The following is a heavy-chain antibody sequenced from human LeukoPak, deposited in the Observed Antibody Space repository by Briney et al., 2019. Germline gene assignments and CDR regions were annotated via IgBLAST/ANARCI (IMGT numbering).Heavy chain of an antibody. CDR3: ARVPIYCSSTSCPSGY. V-gene: IGHV1-8*01. J-gene: IGHJ4*02. Sequence: ASVTVSCKASGYTFTSYDINWVRQATGQGLEWMGWMNPNSGNTGYAQKFQGRVTMTRNTSISTAYMELSSLRSEDTAVYYCARVPIYCSSTSCPSGYWGQGTLVTVSS. CDR2: MNPNSGNT. CDR1: GYTFTSYD. D-gene: IGHD2-2*01.